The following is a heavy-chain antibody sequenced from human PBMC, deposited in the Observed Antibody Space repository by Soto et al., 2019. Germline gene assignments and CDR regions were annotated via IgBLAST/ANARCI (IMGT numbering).Heavy chain of an antibody. CDR1: GGSISGYY. CDR3: AKDSGYSYGYFRWFDP. CDR2: IFYSGST. Sequence: PSETLSLTCTVSGGSISGYYWSWIRQPPGRGLEWIGHIFYSGSTNYNPALKSRVTISVDTSKSQFSLKLSSVTAADTAVYYCAKDSGYSYGYFRWFDPWGQGTLVT. J-gene: IGHJ5*02. V-gene: IGHV4-59*01. D-gene: IGHD5-18*01.